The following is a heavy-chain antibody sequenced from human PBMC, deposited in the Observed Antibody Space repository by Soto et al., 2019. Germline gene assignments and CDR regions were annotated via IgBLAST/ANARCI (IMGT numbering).Heavy chain of an antibody. D-gene: IGHD2-15*01. CDR1: GGSISTSSYY. J-gene: IGHJ4*02. CDR2: INHSGST. CDR3: ARQGPVRPKDSAPLHCSGGSCFYDY. V-gene: IGHV4-39*01. Sequence: SETLSLTCTVSGGSISTSSYYWSWIRQPPWKGLDWILEINHSGSTNYNPSLKSRVTISVDTSKNQFSPKLSSVTAADTAVYYCARQGPVRPKDSAPLHCSGGSCFYDYWGQGTLVTVSS.